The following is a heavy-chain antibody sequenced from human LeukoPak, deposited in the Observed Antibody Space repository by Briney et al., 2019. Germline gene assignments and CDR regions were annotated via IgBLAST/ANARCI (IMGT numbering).Heavy chain of an antibody. J-gene: IGHJ4*02. CDR3: ARDPHRDRDIADYYYDL. D-gene: IGHD1-14*01. V-gene: IGHV3-30*04. Sequence: PGGSLRLSCAASGFTFSSFSMPWVRQSPGRGLEWVAVIGNDGRRKYYADSMKGRFTISRDNSKNVLYVEINSLRSDDTAVYYCARDPHRDRDIADYYYDLWGQGTLVTVSS. CDR1: GFTFSSFS. CDR2: IGNDGRRK.